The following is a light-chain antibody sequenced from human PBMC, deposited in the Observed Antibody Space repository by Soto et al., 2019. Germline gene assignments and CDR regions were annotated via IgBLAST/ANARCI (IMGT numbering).Light chain of an antibody. CDR2: NNN. V-gene: IGLV1-44*01. CDR3: AAWDDSLNGVV. CDR1: SSNIGSYT. J-gene: IGLJ2*01. Sequence: QSVLTQPPSASGTPGQRVTISCSGSSSNIGSYTVNWYQQLPGTAPKLLMYNNNQRPSGVPDRFFGSKSGTSASLAISGLESGDEADYYCAAWDDSLNGVVFGGGTKPPS.